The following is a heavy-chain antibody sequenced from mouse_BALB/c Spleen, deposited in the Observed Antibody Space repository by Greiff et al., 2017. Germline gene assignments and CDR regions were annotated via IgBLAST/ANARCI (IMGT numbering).Heavy chain of an antibody. CDR3: ARSGGTTATYFDV. D-gene: IGHD1-2*01. V-gene: IGHV1-54*01. CDR2: INPGSGGT. Sequence: QVQLQQSGAELVRPGTSVKVSCKASGYAFTNYLIEWVKQRPGQGLEWIGVINPGSGGTNYNEKFKGKATLTADKSSSTAYMQLSSLTSDDSAVYFCARSGGTTATYFDVWGAGTTGTVSS. CDR1: GYAFTNYL. J-gene: IGHJ1*01.